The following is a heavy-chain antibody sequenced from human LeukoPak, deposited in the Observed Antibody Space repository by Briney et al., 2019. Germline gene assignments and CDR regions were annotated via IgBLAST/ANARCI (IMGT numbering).Heavy chain of an antibody. V-gene: IGHV4-30-2*01. CDR3: ARPAYSYGSVGAFDI. CDR1: GGSISSGGYY. Sequence: SQTLSLTCTVSGGSISSGGYYWRWIRQPPGKGLEWIGYIYHSGSTYYNPSLKSRVTISVDRSKNQFSLKLSSVTAADTAVYYCARPAYSYGSVGAFDIWGQGTMVTVSS. J-gene: IGHJ3*02. D-gene: IGHD5-18*01. CDR2: IYHSGST.